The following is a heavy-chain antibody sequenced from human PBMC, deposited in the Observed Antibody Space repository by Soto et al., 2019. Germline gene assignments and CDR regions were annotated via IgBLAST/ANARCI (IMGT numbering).Heavy chain of an antibody. CDR2: IFHSGST. J-gene: IGHJ4*02. CDR3: ARGSYHLPTY. V-gene: IGHV4-4*02. Sequence: VQMLESGPGLVKPSGTLSLTCSVTGGFITSSNWWSWVRQSPGLGLEWIGEIFHSGSTNYSPSPKRRATTSVDTSKNLFFLDLYSVTTTDTAVYYCARGSYHLPTYWGPGILVTVSS. D-gene: IGHD3-16*01. CDR1: GGFITSSNW.